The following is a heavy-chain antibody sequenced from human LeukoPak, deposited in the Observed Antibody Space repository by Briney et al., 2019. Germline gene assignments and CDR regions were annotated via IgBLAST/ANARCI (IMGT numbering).Heavy chain of an antibody. Sequence: ASVKVSCKASGYTFTSYYMHWVRQAPGQGLEWMGIINPSGGSTSYAQKFQGRVTMTTDTSTSTAYMELRSLRSDDTAVYYCARALYHTFDYWGQGTLVTVSS. V-gene: IGHV1-46*01. CDR2: INPSGGST. J-gene: IGHJ4*02. D-gene: IGHD2-2*01. CDR3: ARALYHTFDY. CDR1: GYTFTSYY.